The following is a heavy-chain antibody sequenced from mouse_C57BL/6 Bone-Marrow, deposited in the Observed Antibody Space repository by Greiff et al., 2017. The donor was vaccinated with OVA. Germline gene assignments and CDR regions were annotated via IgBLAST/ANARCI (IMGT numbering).Heavy chain of an antibody. D-gene: IGHD4-1*01. CDR1: GFSLTSSG. V-gene: IGHV2-5*01. CDR3: AKMRLTGTFYWYFDV. Sequence: QVKLQQSGPGLVQPSQSLSITCTVSGFSLTSSGVHWVRQSPGKGLEWLGVIWRGGSTDYNAAFMSRLSITKDNSKSQVFFKMNSLQADDTAIYYCAKMRLTGTFYWYFDVWGTGTTVTVSS. J-gene: IGHJ1*03. CDR2: IWRGGST.